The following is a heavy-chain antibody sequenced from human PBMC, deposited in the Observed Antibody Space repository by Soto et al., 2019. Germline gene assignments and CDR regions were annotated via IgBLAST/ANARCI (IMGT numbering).Heavy chain of an antibody. V-gene: IGHV1-69*06. CDR2: IIPIFGTA. Sequence: SVKVSCKASGGTFSSYAISWVRQAPGQGLEWMGGIIPIFGTANYAQKFQGRVMITADKSTSTAYMELSSLRSEDTAVYYCARSHLWSGYYTLGYLGQGTLVTVSS. D-gene: IGHD3-3*01. J-gene: IGHJ4*02. CDR3: ARSHLWSGYYTLGY. CDR1: GGTFSSYA.